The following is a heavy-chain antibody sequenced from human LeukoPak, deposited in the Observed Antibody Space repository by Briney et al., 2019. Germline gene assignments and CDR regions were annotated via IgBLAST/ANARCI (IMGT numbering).Heavy chain of an antibody. CDR3: ARVSPYSTSSLSFFDL. CDR1: GFTFSSYG. D-gene: IGHD2/OR15-2a*01. Sequence: GRSLRLSCAASGFTFSSYGMHWVRQAPGKGLEWVAVIWYDGSNKYYADSVKGRFTISRDNSKNTLYPQMNTLRAEDTATFFCARVSPYSTSSLSFFDLWGQGTLVTVSS. J-gene: IGHJ4*02. CDR2: IWYDGSNK. V-gene: IGHV3-33*01.